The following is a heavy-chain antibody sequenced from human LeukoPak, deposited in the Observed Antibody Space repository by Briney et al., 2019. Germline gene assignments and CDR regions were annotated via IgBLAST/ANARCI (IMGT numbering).Heavy chain of an antibody. CDR3: ARDAREGAFDI. V-gene: IGHV4-31*03. CDR2: IYYSGST. CDR1: GGSPSRGGYY. J-gene: IGHJ3*02. Sequence: PSETPFLPCTVSGGSPSRGGYYWGWIRPPPGKGLEWIGYIYYSGSTYYNPSLKSRVTISVDTSKNQFSLKLSSVTAADTAVYYCARDAREGAFDIWGQGTMVTVSS.